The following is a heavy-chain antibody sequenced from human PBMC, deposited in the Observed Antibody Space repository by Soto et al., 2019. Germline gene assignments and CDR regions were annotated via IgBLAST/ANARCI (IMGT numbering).Heavy chain of an antibody. CDR1: GFTLSSYA. V-gene: IGHV3-23*01. CDR3: AKGERYYYDSSGYYSSPLF. D-gene: IGHD3-22*01. CDR2: ISGSGGTT. J-gene: IGHJ4*02. Sequence: EVQLLESGGGLVQPGGSLRLSCAASGFTLSSYAMSWVRQAPGKGLEWVSAISGSGGTTYYADSVKGRFTISRDTSKNQLYLQMNSLGAEDTAVYYGAKGERYYYDSSGYYSSPLFWGQGTLVTVSS.